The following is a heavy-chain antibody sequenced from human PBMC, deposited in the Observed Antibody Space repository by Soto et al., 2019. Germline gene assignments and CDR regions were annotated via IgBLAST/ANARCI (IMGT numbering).Heavy chain of an antibody. CDR3: ARQGIAVAALNY. Sequence: QVQLVESGGGVVQPGRSLRLSCAASGFTFSSYGMHWVRQAPGKGLEWVAVIWYDGSNKYYADSVKGRFTISRDNSKTTLYLQMNSLRAEDTAVYYCARQGIAVAALNYWGQGTLVTVSS. CDR2: IWYDGSNK. D-gene: IGHD6-19*01. CDR1: GFTFSSYG. J-gene: IGHJ4*02. V-gene: IGHV3-33*01.